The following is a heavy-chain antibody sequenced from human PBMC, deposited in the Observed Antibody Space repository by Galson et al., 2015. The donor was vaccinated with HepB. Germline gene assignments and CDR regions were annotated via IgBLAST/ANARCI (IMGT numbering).Heavy chain of an antibody. D-gene: IGHD3-22*01. Sequence: SLRLSCAAPGFTFRNYWMNWVRQAPGKGLEWVASIKKDGSEIYYADSVKGRFTISRDNAKNSLHLQMNSLRAEDTAVYYCARETYYDSRADNEPLDYRGHGTLVTVSS. CDR1: GFTFRNYW. CDR2: IKKDGSEI. CDR3: ARETYYDSRADNEPLDY. V-gene: IGHV3-7*01. J-gene: IGHJ4*01.